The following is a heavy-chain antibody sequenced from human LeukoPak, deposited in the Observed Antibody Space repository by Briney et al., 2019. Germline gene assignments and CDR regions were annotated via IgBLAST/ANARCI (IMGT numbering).Heavy chain of an antibody. Sequence: PSETLSLXCTVSGGSISSYYWSWIRQPPGKVLEWIGYIYYSGSTNYNPSLKSRVTISVDTSKNQFSLKLSSVTAADTAVYYCARGKAHDYANWGQGTLVTVSS. D-gene: IGHD4-17*01. J-gene: IGHJ4*02. CDR3: ARGKAHDYAN. V-gene: IGHV4-59*01. CDR1: GGSISSYY. CDR2: IYYSGST.